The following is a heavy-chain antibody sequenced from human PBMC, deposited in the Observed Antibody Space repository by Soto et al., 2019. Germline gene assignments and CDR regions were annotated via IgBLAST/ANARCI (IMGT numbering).Heavy chain of an antibody. V-gene: IGHV1-46*01. CDR3: ARLATVTPPYYFDD. D-gene: IGHD4-17*01. CDR2: INSGAGNT. CDR1: GYTFASFY. J-gene: IGHJ4*02. Sequence: ASVKVSCKASGYTFASFYVHWVRQAPGQGLEWMGVINSGAGNTAYAQKFQGRVTMTSDTSTSTLYMEMSSLRSEDTAVYYCARLATVTPPYYFDDWGQGTLVTVSS.